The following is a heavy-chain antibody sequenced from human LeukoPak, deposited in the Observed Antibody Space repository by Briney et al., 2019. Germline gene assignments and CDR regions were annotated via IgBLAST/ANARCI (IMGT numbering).Heavy chain of an antibody. CDR2: ISSSSSYI. CDR3: ARKGGRWELLGWWFDP. CDR1: GFTFSSYS. D-gene: IGHD1-26*01. Sequence: PGGSLRLSCAASGFTFSSYSMNWVRQAPGKGLEWVSSISSSSSYIYYADSVKGRFTISRDNAKKSLYLQMNSLRAEDTAVYYCARKGGRWELLGWWFDPWGQGTLVTVSS. V-gene: IGHV3-21*01. J-gene: IGHJ5*02.